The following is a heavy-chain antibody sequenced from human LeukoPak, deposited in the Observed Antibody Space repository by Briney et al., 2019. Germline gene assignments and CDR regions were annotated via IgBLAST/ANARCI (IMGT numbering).Heavy chain of an antibody. D-gene: IGHD3-3*01. CDR2: ITSKPYGETS. Sequence: GGSLTLSCTGSGFTFGDHSMSWVRQAPGKGLEWVGFITSKPYGETSHYAASVSGRFTFSRDDSKSIAYLQMNSLKTEDTAVYYCVRHDGMVLPVWGQGTLVTVSS. J-gene: IGHJ4*02. CDR3: VRHDGMVLPV. V-gene: IGHV3-49*04. CDR1: GFTFGDHS.